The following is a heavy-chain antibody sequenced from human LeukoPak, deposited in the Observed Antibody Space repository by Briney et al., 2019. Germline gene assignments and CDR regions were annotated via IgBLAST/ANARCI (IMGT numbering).Heavy chain of an antibody. D-gene: IGHD2-15*01. Sequence: GGSLRLSCAASGFTFSSFGMHWVRQAPGKGLEWVAVIWDDGSKKHYADSVKGRFTISRDNSKNTLCLQMDSLRAEDTAVYYCARNLESCSGGTCYEDSWGKGPLVTGSS. V-gene: IGHV3-33*01. CDR3: ARNLESCSGGTCYEDS. CDR1: GFTFSSFG. J-gene: IGHJ4*02. CDR2: IWDDGSKK.